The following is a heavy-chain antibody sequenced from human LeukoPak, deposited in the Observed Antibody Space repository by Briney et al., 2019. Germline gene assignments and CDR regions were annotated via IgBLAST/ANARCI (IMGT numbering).Heavy chain of an antibody. Sequence: KPSETLSLTCTVSGGSISSSSYYWGWIRQPPGKGLEWIGSIYYSGSTYYNPSLKSRVTISVDTSKNQFSLKLSSVTAADTAVYYCARQDLWFGELSGWFDPRGQGTLVTVSS. D-gene: IGHD3-10*01. V-gene: IGHV4-39*01. CDR2: IYYSGST. CDR1: GGSISSSSYY. J-gene: IGHJ5*02. CDR3: ARQDLWFGELSGWFDP.